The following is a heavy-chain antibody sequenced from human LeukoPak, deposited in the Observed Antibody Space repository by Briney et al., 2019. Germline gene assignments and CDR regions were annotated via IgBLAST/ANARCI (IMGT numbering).Heavy chain of an antibody. CDR3: ARDQYYDYVWGSYRPGNTFDY. J-gene: IGHJ4*02. CDR1: GFTFSSYS. CDR2: ISSSSSYI. D-gene: IGHD3-16*02. V-gene: IGHV3-21*01. Sequence: PGGSLRLSSAASGFTFSSYSMNWVRQAPGKGREWVSSISSSSSYIYYADSVKGRFTISRDNAKNSLYLQMNSLRGEDTAVYYCARDQYYDYVWGSYRPGNTFDYWGQGTLVTVSS.